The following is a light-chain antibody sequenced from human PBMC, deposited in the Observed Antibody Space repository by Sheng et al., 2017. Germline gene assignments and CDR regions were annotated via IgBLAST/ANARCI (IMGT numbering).Light chain of an antibody. CDR3: QNYNTYPRT. Sequence: DIQMTQSPSTLSASVGDRVTITCRASQSITFWLAWYQQKPGKAPKLLIYKASTLESGVPSRFSGSGSGTEFTLTINSLQPDDFATYYCQNYNTYPRTFGQGTKVEIK. V-gene: IGKV1-5*03. CDR1: QSITFW. CDR2: KAS. J-gene: IGKJ1*01.